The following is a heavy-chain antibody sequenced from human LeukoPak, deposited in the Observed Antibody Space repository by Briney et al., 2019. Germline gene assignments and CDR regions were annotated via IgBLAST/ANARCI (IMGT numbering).Heavy chain of an antibody. V-gene: IGHV1-2*02. Sequence: ASVTVSFKASGYTFTGHYMHWVRQAPGQGLEWMGWINPKNAGTNFAQRFQGRVTMTRDTSISTVYMELSRLRSDDTAVYYCARVSTSCYCIDYWGQGTLVTVSS. J-gene: IGHJ4*02. CDR2: INPKNAGT. CDR3: ARVSTSCYCIDY. D-gene: IGHD2-2*01. CDR1: GYTFTGHY.